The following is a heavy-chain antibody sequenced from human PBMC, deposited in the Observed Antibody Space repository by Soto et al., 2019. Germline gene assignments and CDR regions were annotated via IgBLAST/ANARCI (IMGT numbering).Heavy chain of an antibody. V-gene: IGHV3-21*01. Sequence: PGGSLRLSCAASGFTFSSYSMNWVRQAPGKGLEWVSSISSSSYIYYADSVKGRFTISRDNAKNSLYLQMNSLRAEDTAVYYCARELTSSSWFNWFDPWGQGTLVTVSS. CDR2: ISSSSYI. J-gene: IGHJ5*02. D-gene: IGHD6-13*01. CDR3: ARELTSSSWFNWFDP. CDR1: GFTFSSYS.